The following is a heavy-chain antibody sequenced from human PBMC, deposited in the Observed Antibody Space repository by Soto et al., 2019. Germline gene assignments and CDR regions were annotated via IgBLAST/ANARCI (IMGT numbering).Heavy chain of an antibody. Sequence: ASVKVSCKVSGYTLTELSMHWVRQAPGKGLEWMGGFDPEDGETIYAQKFQGRVTMTEDTSTDTAYMALSSLRYEYTAVYYFANLADKGAFDIWGQGTRVTV. D-gene: IGHD2-15*01. CDR2: FDPEDGET. V-gene: IGHV1-24*01. J-gene: IGHJ3*02. CDR3: ANLADKGAFDI. CDR1: GYTLTELS.